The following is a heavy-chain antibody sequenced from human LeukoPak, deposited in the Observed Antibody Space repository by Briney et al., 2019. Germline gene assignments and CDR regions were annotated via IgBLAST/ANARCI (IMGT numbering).Heavy chain of an antibody. V-gene: IGHV3-30*01. D-gene: IGHD3-22*01. CDR3: ASLVVSFDY. CDR1: GFTVSSYA. J-gene: IGHJ4*02. Sequence: GRSLRLSCAASGFTVSSYAMHWVRQAPGKGLEWVAVISYDGSNKYYADSVKGRFTISRDNSKNTLYLQMNSLRAEDTAVYYCASLVVSFDYWGQGTLVTVSS. CDR2: ISYDGSNK.